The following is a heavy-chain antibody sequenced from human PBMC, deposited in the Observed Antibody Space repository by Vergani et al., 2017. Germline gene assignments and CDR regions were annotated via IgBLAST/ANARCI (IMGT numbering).Heavy chain of an antibody. J-gene: IGHJ4*02. Sequence: QVQLVQSGAEVKKPGASVKVSCKASGYTFSTYGISWVRQAPGQGLEWMGWISAYNGNTNYPEKFQGRLIMTTDTSTRTAYMELRSLRSDDTAVYYCAREGNYYDSTGFGPGGSFDWGPGTLVTVSS. CDR1: GYTFSTYG. CDR2: ISAYNGNT. D-gene: IGHD3-22*01. CDR3: AREGNYYDSTGFGPGGSFD. V-gene: IGHV1-18*01.